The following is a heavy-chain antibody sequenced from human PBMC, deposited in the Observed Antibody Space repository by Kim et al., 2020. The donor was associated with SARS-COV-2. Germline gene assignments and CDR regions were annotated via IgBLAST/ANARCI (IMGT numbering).Heavy chain of an antibody. Sequence: SPSFQGQVTISADKSIRTAYLQWSSLKASDTAMYYCARHGGVVTDSHVDIWGQGTMVTVSS. V-gene: IGHV5-51*01. J-gene: IGHJ3*02. D-gene: IGHD2-21*02. CDR3: ARHGGVVTDSHVDI.